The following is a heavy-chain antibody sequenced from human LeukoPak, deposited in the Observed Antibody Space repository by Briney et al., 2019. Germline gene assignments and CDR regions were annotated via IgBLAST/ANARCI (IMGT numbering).Heavy chain of an antibody. J-gene: IGHJ3*02. CDR3: ARDKGYSGYDLSKAFDI. CDR2: ISGDGGIT. D-gene: IGHD5-12*01. CDR1: GFTLDDYD. Sequence: GGSLRLSCAASGFTLDDYDMQWVRHAPGKGVEWVTHISGDGGITYYADSLKGRFTISRHNSKNTLYLQMNSLRAEDTAVYYCARDKGYSGYDLSKAFDIWGQGTMVTVSS. V-gene: IGHV3-43*02.